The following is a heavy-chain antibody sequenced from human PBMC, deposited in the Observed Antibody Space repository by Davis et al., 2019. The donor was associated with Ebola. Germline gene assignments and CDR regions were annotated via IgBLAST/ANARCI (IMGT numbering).Heavy chain of an antibody. CDR2: INHSGST. D-gene: IGHD3-3*01. CDR3: ARSGRFLPDV. Sequence: MPSETLSLTCAVYGGSFSGYYWSWICHPPGKGLGWDGEINHSGSTNYNPSLKIRVTIPVDTSKNQSSLKLSSVTAADTAVYNCARSGRFLPDVWGQGTTVTVSS. J-gene: IGHJ6*02. CDR1: GGSFSGYY. V-gene: IGHV4-34*01.